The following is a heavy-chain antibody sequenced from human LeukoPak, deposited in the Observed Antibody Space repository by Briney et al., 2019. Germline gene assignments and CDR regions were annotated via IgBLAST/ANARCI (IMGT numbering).Heavy chain of an antibody. Sequence: GSSVKVSCKASGGTFSSYTISWVRQAPGQGLEWMGRIIPILGIANYAQKFQCRVTITADKSTSTAYMELSSLRSEDTAVYYCATYCSSTSCSGHFDYWGQGTLVTVSS. D-gene: IGHD2-2*01. CDR1: GGTFSSYT. V-gene: IGHV1-69*02. J-gene: IGHJ4*02. CDR3: ATYCSSTSCSGHFDY. CDR2: IIPILGIA.